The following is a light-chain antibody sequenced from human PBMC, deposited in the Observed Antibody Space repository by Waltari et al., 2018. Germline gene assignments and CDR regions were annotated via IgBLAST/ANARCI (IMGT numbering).Light chain of an antibody. Sequence: DIVMTQTPPSLPVTPGEPASISCRSSQSLLHTDGRTYLYWYLQKPGQPPRLLIYRVSNRFSGVPDRFSGSGSGTDFTLKISRVEAEDVGVYYCMQTLQTPGTFGQGTKVEIK. CDR2: RVS. V-gene: IGKV2D-29*01. CDR3: MQTLQTPGT. CDR1: QSLLHTDGRTY. J-gene: IGKJ1*01.